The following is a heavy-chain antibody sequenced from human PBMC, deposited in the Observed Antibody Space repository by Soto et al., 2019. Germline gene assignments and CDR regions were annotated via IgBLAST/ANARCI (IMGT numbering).Heavy chain of an antibody. D-gene: IGHD3-22*01. Sequence: ASVKVSCKASGYTFTSYGISWVRQAPGQGLEWMGWISAYNGNTNYAQKLQGRVTMTTDTSTSTAYMELRSLRSDDTAVYYCARCYYDSSGYPRAYYFDYWGQGTLVTVSS. CDR3: ARCYYDSSGYPRAYYFDY. V-gene: IGHV1-18*04. CDR2: ISAYNGNT. J-gene: IGHJ4*02. CDR1: GYTFTSYG.